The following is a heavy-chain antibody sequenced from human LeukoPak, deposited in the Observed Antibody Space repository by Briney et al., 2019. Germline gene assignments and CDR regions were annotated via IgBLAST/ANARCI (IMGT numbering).Heavy chain of an antibody. CDR3: ARDMGWNGLVDS. V-gene: IGHV4-38-2*02. D-gene: IGHD1-1*01. J-gene: IGHJ4*02. CDR2: FYHTGST. Sequence: SETLSLTCTVSGYSISLGYYWGWIRQPPGKGLEWIGSFYHTGSTYYNPSLKSRVTVSGDTSKNQFSLKLSSVTAADTAVYYCARDMGWNGLVDSWGQGTLVTVSS. CDR1: GYSISLGYY.